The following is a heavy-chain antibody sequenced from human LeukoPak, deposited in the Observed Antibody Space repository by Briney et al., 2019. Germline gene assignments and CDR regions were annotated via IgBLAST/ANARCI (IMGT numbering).Heavy chain of an antibody. J-gene: IGHJ3*02. CDR1: GFTFSSHW. D-gene: IGHD3-22*01. CDR3: AGATYYNDSSGYADI. Sequence: PGGSLRLSCAASGFTFSSHWIHWVRQAPGKGLLWVSRINSDGSTTSYADSVKGRFTISRDNAKNTLYLQMNSLRAEDTAVYYCAGATYYNDSSGYADIWGQGTMVTVSS. CDR2: INSDGSTT. V-gene: IGHV3-74*01.